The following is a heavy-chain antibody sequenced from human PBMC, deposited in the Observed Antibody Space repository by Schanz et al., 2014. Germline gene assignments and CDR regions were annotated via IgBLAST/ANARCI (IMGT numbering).Heavy chain of an antibody. CDR3: ARVRTIYGSGAMGY. J-gene: IGHJ4*02. CDR2: VYMSAAST. V-gene: IGHV3-23*05. D-gene: IGHD3-10*01. Sequence: EVQLLESGGALEQPGGSLRLSCAASGITFSDYAMSWVRQAPGKGLEWVSTVYMSAASTRYADSVKGRFIISRDNSKNTLYLQMNSLRAEDTAVYYCARVRTIYGSGAMGYWGQGTLVTVSS. CDR1: GITFSDYA.